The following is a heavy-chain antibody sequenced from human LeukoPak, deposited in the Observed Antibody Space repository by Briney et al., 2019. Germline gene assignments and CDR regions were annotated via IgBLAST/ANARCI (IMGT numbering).Heavy chain of an antibody. Sequence: GGSLRLSCAASGFTFSSYWMHWVRQAPGKGLVWVSRIYSDGSSTSYADSVKGRFTISRDNSKNTLYLQMNSLRAEDTAVYYCARDRGKHYCSSTSCYFHRWFDPWGQGTLVTVSS. V-gene: IGHV3-74*01. CDR1: GFTFSSYW. D-gene: IGHD2-2*01. CDR3: ARDRGKHYCSSTSCYFHRWFDP. CDR2: IYSDGSST. J-gene: IGHJ5*02.